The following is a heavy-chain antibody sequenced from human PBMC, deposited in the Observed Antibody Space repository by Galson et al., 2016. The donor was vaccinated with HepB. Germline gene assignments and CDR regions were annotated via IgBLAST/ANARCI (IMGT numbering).Heavy chain of an antibody. CDR2: IWYDGINK. CDR1: GFTFSRYG. CDR3: ARDQGVYYYFGMDV. Sequence: SLRLSCAASGFTFSRYGMHWVRQAPGKGLEWVAVIWYDGINKYYADSVKGRFTLSRDNSKNTLYLQMNSLRAEDTAGYYCARDQGVYYYFGMDVWGQGTTVTVSS. J-gene: IGHJ6*02. V-gene: IGHV3-33*01.